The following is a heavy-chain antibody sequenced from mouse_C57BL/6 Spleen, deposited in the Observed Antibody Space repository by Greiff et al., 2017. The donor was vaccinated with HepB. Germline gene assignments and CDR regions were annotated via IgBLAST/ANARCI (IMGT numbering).Heavy chain of an antibody. CDR2: INPYNGGT. CDR3: ARSSLGTMDY. CDR1: GYTFTDYY. J-gene: IGHJ4*01. Sequence: EVQLVESGPVLVKPGASVKMSCKASGYTFTDYYMNWVKQSHGKSLEWIGVINPYNGGTSYNQKFKGKATLTVDKSSSTAYMELNSLTSEDSAVYYCARSSLGTMDYWGQGTSVTVSS. V-gene: IGHV1-19*01. D-gene: IGHD1-3*01.